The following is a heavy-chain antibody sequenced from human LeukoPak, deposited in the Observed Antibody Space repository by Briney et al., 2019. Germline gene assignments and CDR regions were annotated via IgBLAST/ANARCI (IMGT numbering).Heavy chain of an antibody. J-gene: IGHJ4*02. CDR1: GFTFSRYY. V-gene: IGHV3-74*01. CDR3: TRVFVGDEYSSSGY. CDR2: INSDGGST. Sequence: GGSLRLSCAASGFTFSRYYMHWVRQAPGKGLVWVSRINSDGGSTTYADSVKGRFTISRDNAKNTLYLRMNSLKVEDTAVYYCTRVFVGDEYSSSGYWGQGTLVTVSS. D-gene: IGHD6-13*01.